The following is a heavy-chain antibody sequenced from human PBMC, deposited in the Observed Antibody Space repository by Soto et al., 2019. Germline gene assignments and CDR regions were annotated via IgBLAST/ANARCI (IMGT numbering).Heavy chain of an antibody. J-gene: IGHJ6*02. D-gene: IGHD1-1*01. CDR2: IDPSDSYT. V-gene: IGHV5-10-1*01. Sequence: GESLKISCKGSGYSFTTYWISWVRQMPGKGLEWMGRIDPSDSYTKYSPSFQGHVTISADRSISTAYLQWSSLKASDTAMYYCARQEPDYYYYYGMDVWGQGTTVTVSS. CDR3: ARQEPDYYYYYGMDV. CDR1: GYSFTTYW.